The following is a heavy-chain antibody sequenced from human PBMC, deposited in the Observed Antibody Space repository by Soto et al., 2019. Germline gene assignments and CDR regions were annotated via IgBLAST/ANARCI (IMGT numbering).Heavy chain of an antibody. Sequence: QVQLQESGPGLVKPSQTLSLTCTVSGGSISGGHYYWSWIRQHPGKGLEWIGYIFYSGATYYNPALQRRLTISVDTSQNQFSLRLSAVTAADTAVYYCARGGSGDGVVVAPIDYWGQGTLVTVSS. CDR2: IFYSGAT. CDR1: GGSISGGHYY. CDR3: ARGGSGDGVVVAPIDY. V-gene: IGHV4-31*03. D-gene: IGHD2-15*01. J-gene: IGHJ4*02.